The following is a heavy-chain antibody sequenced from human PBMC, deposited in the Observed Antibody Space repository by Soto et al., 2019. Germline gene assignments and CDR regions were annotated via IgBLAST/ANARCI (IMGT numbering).Heavy chain of an antibody. J-gene: IGHJ4*02. CDR3: ARGVGSSPPRY. CDR2: ISDSGSP. V-gene: IGHV4-59*01. D-gene: IGHD3-9*01. CDR1: GGSISVYY. Sequence: SETLSLTCTSSGGSISVYYWSWIRQSPGQGLEWIGYISDSGSPYYNPSLKTRVTISADTSKNQISLKLTSATAADTAVYFCARGVGSSPPRYWGRGTLVTVSS.